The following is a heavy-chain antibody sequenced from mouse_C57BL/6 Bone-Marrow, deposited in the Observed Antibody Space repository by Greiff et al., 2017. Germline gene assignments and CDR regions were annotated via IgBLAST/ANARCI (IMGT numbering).Heavy chain of an antibody. CDR2: IHPNSGST. D-gene: IGHD2-5*01. J-gene: IGHJ4*01. Sequence: VQLQQPGAELVKPGASVKLSCKASGYTFTSYRMHWMKQRPGQCLEWIGMIHPNSGSTKYNEKFKSKATLTVDKSSSTAYMQLRSLSSEDSAVYYCASESKRCAMDYWGQGTSVTVSS. V-gene: IGHV1-64*01. CDR3: ASESKRCAMDY. CDR1: GYTFTSYR.